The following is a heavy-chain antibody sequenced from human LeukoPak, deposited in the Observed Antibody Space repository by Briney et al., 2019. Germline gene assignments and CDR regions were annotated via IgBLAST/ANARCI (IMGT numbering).Heavy chain of an antibody. D-gene: IGHD3-22*01. J-gene: IGHJ4*02. CDR2: ISGSGGST. CDR1: GFTFSSYA. Sequence: GGSLRLSCAASGFTFSSYAMSWVRQAPGKGLEWVSAISGSGGSTYYADSVKGRFTISRDNSKNTLYLQMNSLRAEDTAVYYCAKSSYDSSGYRTYYFDYWGQGTLVTVSS. V-gene: IGHV3-23*01. CDR3: AKSSYDSSGYRTYYFDY.